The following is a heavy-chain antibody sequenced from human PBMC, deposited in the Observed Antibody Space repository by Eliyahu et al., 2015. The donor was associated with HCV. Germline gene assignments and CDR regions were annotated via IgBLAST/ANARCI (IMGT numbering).Heavy chain of an antibody. J-gene: IGHJ5*02. CDR3: ARARARSGGSCYSRACWFDP. V-gene: IGHV4-34*01. Sequence: QVXLQQWGAGLLKPSETLSLTCXXYGXSFSGYYXXWIRQPPGKGLEWIGEINHSGSTNYNPSLKSRVTISVDTSKNQFSLKLSSVTAADTAVYYCARARARSGGSCYSRACWFDPWGQGTLVTVSS. CDR2: INHSGST. D-gene: IGHD2-15*01. CDR1: GXSFSGYY.